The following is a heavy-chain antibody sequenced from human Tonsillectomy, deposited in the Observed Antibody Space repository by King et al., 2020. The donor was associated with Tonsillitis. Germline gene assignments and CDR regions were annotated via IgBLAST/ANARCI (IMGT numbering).Heavy chain of an antibody. D-gene: IGHD5-12*01. CDR1: GGSFSDYY. V-gene: IGHV4-34*01. CDR3: ARGHPLDSDYEKGAFDF. J-gene: IGHJ4*02. Sequence: VQLQQWGAGLLKPSETLSLTCAVYGGSFSDYYWSWIRQPPGKGLEWIGEINHSGSTNYNPSLKSRITISVETSKNQFSLKVGSVTAADTAVYYWARGHPLDSDYEKGAFDFWGQGTLATVSS. CDR2: INHSGST.